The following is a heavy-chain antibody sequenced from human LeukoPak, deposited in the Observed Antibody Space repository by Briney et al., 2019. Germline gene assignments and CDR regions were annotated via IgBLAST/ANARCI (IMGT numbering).Heavy chain of an antibody. V-gene: IGHV1-2*04. CDR1: GYTFTGYY. Sequence: ASVKVSCKASGYTFTGYYMHWVRQAPGQGLEWMGWINPNSGGTNYAQKFRGWVTMTRDTSISTAYMELSRLRSDDTAVYYCARGLFRGYTIYYFDYWGQGTLVTVSS. CDR2: INPNSGGT. D-gene: IGHD3-22*01. J-gene: IGHJ4*02. CDR3: ARGLFRGYTIYYFDY.